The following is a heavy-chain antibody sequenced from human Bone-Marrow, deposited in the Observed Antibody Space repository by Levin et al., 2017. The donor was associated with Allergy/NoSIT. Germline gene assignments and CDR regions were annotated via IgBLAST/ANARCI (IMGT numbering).Heavy chain of an antibody. V-gene: IGHV3-66*01. CDR3: SSTPGFSDY. CDR1: GFTVGNNY. Sequence: GESLKISCAASGFTVGNNYVAWVRQAPGKGLDWISVIYSGGGTYYADSAKGRFTISRDKSKNTVYLQMNSLRVEDTAVYYCSSTPGFSDYWGQGSLVTVSS. CDR2: IYSGGGT. J-gene: IGHJ4*02.